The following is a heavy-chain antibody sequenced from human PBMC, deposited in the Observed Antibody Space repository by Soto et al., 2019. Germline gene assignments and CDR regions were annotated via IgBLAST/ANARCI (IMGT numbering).Heavy chain of an antibody. CDR3: ARGPDYYGSGSRREFWFDP. CDR1: GYPFTSYD. J-gene: IGHJ5*02. D-gene: IGHD3-10*01. V-gene: IGHV1-8*01. CDR2: INPTSGNT. Sequence: GSVKVSSKASGYPFTSYDINLVRQATGQGLEWMGWINPTSGNTGYAQKFQVRVTMTRNTSISTAYMELSSLRSEDTAVYYCARGPDYYGSGSRREFWFDPWGQGTMVTVSS.